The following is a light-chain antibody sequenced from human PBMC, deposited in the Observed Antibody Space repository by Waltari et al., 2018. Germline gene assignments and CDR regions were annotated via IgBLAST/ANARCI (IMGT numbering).Light chain of an antibody. CDR3: QHYVSLPAT. CDR1: QSVSRA. CDR2: GAA. Sequence: SCRASQSVSRALAWYQQKPGQALKHLLYGAATRATGIPDRFSGSGSGTDFSLTISSLEPEDFSIYFCQHYVSLPATFGQGAKVEIK. J-gene: IGKJ1*01. V-gene: IGKV3-20*01.